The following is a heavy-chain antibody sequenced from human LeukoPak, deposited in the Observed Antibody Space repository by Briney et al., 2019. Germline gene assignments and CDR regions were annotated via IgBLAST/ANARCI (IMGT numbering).Heavy chain of an antibody. D-gene: IGHD3-10*01. J-gene: IGHJ4*02. Sequence: GGSLRLSCAASGFTFSSYSMNWVRQAPGKGLEWVSSISSSSYIYYADSVKGRFTISRDNAKNSLYLQMNSLRAEDTAVYYCASVLWFGELLPLFDYWGQGTLVTVSS. CDR1: GFTFSSYS. CDR2: ISSSSYI. V-gene: IGHV3-21*01. CDR3: ASVLWFGELLPLFDY.